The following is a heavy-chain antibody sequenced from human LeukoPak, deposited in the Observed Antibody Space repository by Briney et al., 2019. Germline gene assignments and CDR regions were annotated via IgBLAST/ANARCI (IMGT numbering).Heavy chain of an antibody. CDR2: IYYSGNT. D-gene: IGHD4-17*01. CDR3: ARVEYGDYYFDY. J-gene: IGHJ4*02. V-gene: IGHV4-30-4*01. CDR1: GGSISRGDYY. Sequence: SETLSLTCTVSGGSISRGDYYWSWVRQPPGKGLEWIGYIYYSGNTYYNPSLKSRITISVDTSKNQFSLKLSSVTAADTAVYYCARVEYGDYYFDYWGQGTLVTVSS.